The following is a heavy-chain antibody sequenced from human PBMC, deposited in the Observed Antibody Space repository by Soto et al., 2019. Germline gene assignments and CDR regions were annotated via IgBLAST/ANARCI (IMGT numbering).Heavy chain of an antibody. CDR3: AKEGGYYGSGSYSVGENYYGMDV. V-gene: IGHV3-30*18. D-gene: IGHD3-10*01. CDR1: GFTFSSYG. Sequence: QVQLVESGGGVVQPGRSLRLSCAASGFTFSSYGMHWVRQAPGKGLEWVAVISYDGSNKYYADSVKGRFTISRDNSKNTLDLQMNSPRAEDTAVYYCAKEGGYYGSGSYSVGENYYGMDVWGQGTTVTVSS. CDR2: ISYDGSNK. J-gene: IGHJ6*02.